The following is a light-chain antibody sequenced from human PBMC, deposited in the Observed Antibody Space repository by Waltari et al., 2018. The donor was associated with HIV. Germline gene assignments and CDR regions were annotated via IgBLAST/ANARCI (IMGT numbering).Light chain of an antibody. CDR3: SSYTSSSTRL. CDR2: EVS. V-gene: IGLV2-14*01. Sequence: QSALTQPASVSGSPGQSITISCTGTSSDVGGYNYVSWYQQHPGKAPKLLIYEVSNRPSGVSDRVSGPKAGNTASRTVSGLQAEDEADYYCSSYTSSSTRLFGGGTKLTVL. CDR1: SSDVGGYNY. J-gene: IGLJ2*01.